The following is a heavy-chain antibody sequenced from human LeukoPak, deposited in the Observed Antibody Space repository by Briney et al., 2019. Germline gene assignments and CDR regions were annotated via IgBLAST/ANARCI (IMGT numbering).Heavy chain of an antibody. V-gene: IGHV3-53*04. CDR3: ARGDFWSGYYTGLY. CDR1: GFTVTTNY. J-gene: IGHJ4*02. D-gene: IGHD3-3*01. Sequence: GGSLRLSCAASGFTVTTNYMSWVRQAPGKGLQWVSVIYSGGSTYYADSVKGRFTISRHNSKNTLYLQMDSLRDEDTAVYYCARGDFWSGYYTGLYWGQGTLVTVSS. CDR2: IYSGGST.